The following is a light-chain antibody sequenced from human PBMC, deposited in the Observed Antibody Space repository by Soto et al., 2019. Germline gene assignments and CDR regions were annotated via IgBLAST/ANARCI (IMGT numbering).Light chain of an antibody. Sequence: EMVLTQSPGTLSLSPGARATLSCRASESISRRYLGWYQQKPGQAPRLLIYGASTRATAIPDRFSGRGSGTDFTLSISGLEPEDFAVYYCQQYISSPWTFGRGTKVEIK. CDR2: GAS. V-gene: IGKV3-20*01. CDR3: QQYISSPWT. CDR1: ESISRRY. J-gene: IGKJ1*01.